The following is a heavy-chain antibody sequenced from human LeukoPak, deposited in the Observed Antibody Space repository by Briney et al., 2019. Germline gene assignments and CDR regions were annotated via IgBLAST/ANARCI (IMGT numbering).Heavy chain of an antibody. CDR3: ARLGTYYLHSWFDP. J-gene: IGHJ5*02. Sequence: GGSLKISCKGSGYRFTSYWIGWVRQIPGKGLEGMGIIYPGDADTRYSPSCQGQVTISADTSISTAYLQCSSLKASETAMYYCARLGTYYLHSWFDPWGQGTLVTVSS. D-gene: IGHD1-1*01. CDR2: IYPGDADT. CDR1: GYRFTSYW. V-gene: IGHV5-51*01.